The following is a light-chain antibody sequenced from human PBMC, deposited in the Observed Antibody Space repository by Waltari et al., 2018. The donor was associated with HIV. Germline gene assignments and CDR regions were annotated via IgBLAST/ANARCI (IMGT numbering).Light chain of an antibody. CDR2: AAS. CDR1: QSVGSH. Sequence: EIVMTQSPATLSVSPGERVTLSCRASQSVGSHLDWYQQKPGQAPRLLIYAASARATGIPARFSGSASGTEFTLTISSLQSEDFAVYYCQHYNNWPPMYTFGQGTKLEIK. J-gene: IGKJ2*01. CDR3: QHYNNWPPMYT. V-gene: IGKV3-15*01.